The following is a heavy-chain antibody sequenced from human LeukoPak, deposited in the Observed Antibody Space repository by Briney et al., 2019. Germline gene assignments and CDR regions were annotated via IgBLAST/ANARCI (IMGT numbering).Heavy chain of an antibody. CDR3: AKEGYYYGGSGYYLFEY. V-gene: IGHV3-23*01. Sequence: GGSLRLSCAASGFTSSNYAMNWIRQAPGKGLEWVSGIGDSGDNTYYADSVKGRFTISRDNSKNTLYLQMASLRAEDTAVYYCAKEGYYYGGSGYYLFEYWGQGTLVTVSS. CDR2: IGDSGDNT. CDR1: GFTSSNYA. J-gene: IGHJ4*02. D-gene: IGHD3-22*01.